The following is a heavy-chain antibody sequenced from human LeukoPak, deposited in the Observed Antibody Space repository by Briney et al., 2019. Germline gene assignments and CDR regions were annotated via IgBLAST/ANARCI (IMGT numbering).Heavy chain of an antibody. V-gene: IGHV1-3*01. CDR2: INAGNGNT. CDR1: GYTFTSYA. CDR3: ARVYYDTSGYPLKDY. Sequence: ASVKVSCKASGYTFTSYAMHWVRQAPGQRLEWMGWINAGNGNTKYSQKFQGRVTITRDTSVSTAYMELSSLRSEDTAVYYCARVYYDTSGYPLKDYWGQGTLVTVSS. D-gene: IGHD3-22*01. J-gene: IGHJ4*02.